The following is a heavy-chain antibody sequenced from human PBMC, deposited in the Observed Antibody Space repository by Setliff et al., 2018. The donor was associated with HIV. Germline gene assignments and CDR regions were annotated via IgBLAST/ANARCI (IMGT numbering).Heavy chain of an antibody. CDR2: IKQDGSEK. J-gene: IGHJ4*02. D-gene: IGHD2-2*01. Sequence: PGESLRLSCAVSGFSFSTYWMSWVRQSPGKGLEWVANIKQDGSEKFYVDSVRGRFTISRDNAKNSLYLQMSNLRAEDTAVYYCVAAMYFDYWGQGTLVTVSS. CDR3: VAAMYFDY. V-gene: IGHV3-7*01. CDR1: GFSFSTYW.